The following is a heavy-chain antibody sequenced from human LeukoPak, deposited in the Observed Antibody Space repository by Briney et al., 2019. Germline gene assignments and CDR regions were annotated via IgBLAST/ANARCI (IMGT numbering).Heavy chain of an antibody. Sequence: GGSLRLSCAASGFTFSSYAMSWVRQAPGKGLEWVSYISSSGSTIYYADSVKGRFTISRDNAKNSLYLQMNSLRAEDTAVYYCARGGYCSGGSCYWARDYYYGMDVWGQGTTVTVSS. CDR2: ISSSGSTI. CDR3: ARGGYCSGGSCYWARDYYYGMDV. D-gene: IGHD2-15*01. CDR1: GFTFSSYA. J-gene: IGHJ6*02. V-gene: IGHV3-48*04.